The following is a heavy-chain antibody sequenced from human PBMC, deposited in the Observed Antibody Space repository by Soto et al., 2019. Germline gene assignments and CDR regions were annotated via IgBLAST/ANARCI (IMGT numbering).Heavy chain of an antibody. CDR2: IYPGDSDT. CDR3: VAYSASSVRQFAS. D-gene: IGHD1-26*01. CDR1: GYSFTSYW. Sequence: GESLKISCKASGYSFTSYWIGWVRQMPGKGLEWMGMIYPGDSDTRYSPSFQGQVIISADKSITTAYLQWSSLKASDTAMFYCVAYSASSVRQFASWGQGTQVTVSS. V-gene: IGHV5-51*01. J-gene: IGHJ4*02.